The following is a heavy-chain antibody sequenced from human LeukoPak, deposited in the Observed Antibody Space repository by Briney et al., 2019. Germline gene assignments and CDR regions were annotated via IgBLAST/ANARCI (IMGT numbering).Heavy chain of an antibody. J-gene: IGHJ6*03. Sequence: GRSLRLSCAASGFTFSSYAMHWVRQAPGKGLECVAVISYDGSNKYYADSVKGRFTISRDNSKNTLYLQMNSLRAEDTAVYYCASDCTNGVCYTVRYYYYYMDVWGKGTTVTVSS. CDR3: ASDCTNGVCYTVRYYYYYMDV. V-gene: IGHV3-30*01. CDR1: GFTFSSYA. D-gene: IGHD2-8*01. CDR2: ISYDGSNK.